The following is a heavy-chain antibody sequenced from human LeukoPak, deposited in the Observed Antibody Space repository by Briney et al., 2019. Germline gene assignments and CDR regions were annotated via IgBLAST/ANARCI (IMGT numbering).Heavy chain of an antibody. CDR1: GGSITSNNYY. V-gene: IGHV4-39*07. CDR2: IYYGGST. CDR3: ARGQYYFVSGSRGCFDY. J-gene: IGHJ4*02. D-gene: IGHD3-10*01. Sequence: SETLSLTCTVSGGSITSNNYYWGWIRQPPGKGLEWIGNIYYGGSTSYNPSLKSRVTISVDTSKNQFSLKLSSVTAADTAVYYCARGQYYFVSGSRGCFDYWGQGTLVTVSS.